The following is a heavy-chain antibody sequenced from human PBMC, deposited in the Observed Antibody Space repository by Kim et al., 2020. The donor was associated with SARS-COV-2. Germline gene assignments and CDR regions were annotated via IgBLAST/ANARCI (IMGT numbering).Heavy chain of an antibody. Sequence: GGSLRLSCAASGFTFSSYGMHWVRQAPGKGLEWVAVISYDGSNKYYADSVKGRFTISRDNSKNTLYLQMNSLRAEDTAVYYCAKGIAVAGTYPRDAFDI. CDR1: GFTFSSYG. J-gene: IGHJ3*02. D-gene: IGHD6-19*01. CDR3: AKGIAVAGTYPRDAFDI. CDR2: ISYDGSNK. V-gene: IGHV3-30*18.